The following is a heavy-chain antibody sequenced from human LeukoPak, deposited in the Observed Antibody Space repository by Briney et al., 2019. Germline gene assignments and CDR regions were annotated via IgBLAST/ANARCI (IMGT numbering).Heavy chain of an antibody. CDR2: IIPIFGTA. D-gene: IGHD3-10*01. Sequence: GSSVKVSCKASGGTFSSYAISWVRQAPGQGLEWMGGIIPIFGTANYAQKFQGRVTITADESTSTAYMELSSLRPEDTAVYYCARGFDGSGLMDVWGKGTTATVSS. J-gene: IGHJ6*04. CDR1: GGTFSSYA. V-gene: IGHV1-69*01. CDR3: ARGFDGSGLMDV.